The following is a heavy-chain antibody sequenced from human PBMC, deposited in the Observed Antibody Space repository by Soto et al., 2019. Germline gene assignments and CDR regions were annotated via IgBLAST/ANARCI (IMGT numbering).Heavy chain of an antibody. D-gene: IGHD5-12*01. J-gene: IGHJ4*02. CDR3: AYRWGVGYVS. CDR2: IYWDDDE. CDR1: GFSLTNDGVG. V-gene: IGHV2-5*02. Sequence: QITLQESGPTLVTPTQTLTLTCTFSGFSLTNDGVGVGWIRQPPGKALEWLAVIYWDDDEFYNTSLKDRLSITKDTSRNQVVLRVTNMDPVDTGTYYCAYRWGVGYVSWGQGTPVSVS.